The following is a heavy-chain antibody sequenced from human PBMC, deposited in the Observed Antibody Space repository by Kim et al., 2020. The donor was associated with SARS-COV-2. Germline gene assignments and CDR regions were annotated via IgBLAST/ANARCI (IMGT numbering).Heavy chain of an antibody. CDR1: GGTFSSYA. J-gene: IGHJ4*02. V-gene: IGHV1-69*13. CDR2: IIPIFGTA. Sequence: SVKVSCKASGGTFSSYAISWVRQAPGQGLEWMGGIIPIFGTANYAQKFQGRVTITADESTSTAYMELSSLRSEDTAVYYCARDGEYDYVWWSSWGQGTLVTVSS. CDR3: ARDGEYDYVWWSS. D-gene: IGHD3-16*01.